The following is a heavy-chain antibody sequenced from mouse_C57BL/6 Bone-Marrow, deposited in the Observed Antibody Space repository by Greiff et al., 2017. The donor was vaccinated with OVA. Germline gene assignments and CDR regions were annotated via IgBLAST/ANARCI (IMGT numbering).Heavy chain of an antibody. CDR3: ASLTWFAY. Sequence: DVQLVESGGGLVQPGGSLKLSCAASGFTFSDYYMYWVRQTPEKRLEWVAYISNGGGSTYYPDTVKGRFTISRDNAKNTLYLQMSRLKSEDTAMYYCASLTWFAYWGQGTLVTVSA. CDR1: GFTFSDYY. V-gene: IGHV5-12*01. J-gene: IGHJ3*01. CDR2: ISNGGGST.